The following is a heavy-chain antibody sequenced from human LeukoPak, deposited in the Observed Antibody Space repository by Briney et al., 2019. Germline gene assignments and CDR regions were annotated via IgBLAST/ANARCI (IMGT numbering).Heavy chain of an antibody. D-gene: IGHD3-3*01. V-gene: IGHV3-23*01. CDR3: AKDSRDTIFGVVNDY. CDR1: GFTFSSYA. CDR2: ISGSGGST. Sequence: GGSLRLSCAASGFTFSSYAMSWVRQAPGKGLERVSAISGSGGSTYYADSVKGRFTISRDNSKNTLYLQMNSLRAEDTAVYYCAKDSRDTIFGVVNDYWGQGTLVTVSS. J-gene: IGHJ4*02.